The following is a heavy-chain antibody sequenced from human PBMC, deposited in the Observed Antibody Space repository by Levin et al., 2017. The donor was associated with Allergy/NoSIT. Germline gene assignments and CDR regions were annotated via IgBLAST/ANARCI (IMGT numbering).Heavy chain of an antibody. D-gene: IGHD4-17*01. CDR2: IFSDGTT. CDR1: GFTVSRNY. CDR3: ATRGDYEDRRGAEYFQH. V-gene: IGHV3-53*01. Sequence: VASVKVSCAASGFTVSRNYMNWVRQAPGKGLEWVSVIFSDGTTYYADSVKGRFTISRDNSKNTLILQMNSLRAEDTAVYYCATRGDYEDRRGAEYFQHWGQGTLVTVSS. J-gene: IGHJ1*01.